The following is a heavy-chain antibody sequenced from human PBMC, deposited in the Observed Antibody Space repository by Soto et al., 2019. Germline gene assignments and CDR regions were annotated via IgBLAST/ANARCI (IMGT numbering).Heavy chain of an antibody. CDR3: ARVSYGSGSYSFDY. Sequence: ASVKVSCKASGYTFTRYDINWVRHATGQGLEWMGWMNPNSGNTGYAQRFQGRVTMTRNTSISTAYMELSSLRSEDTAVYYCARVSYGSGSYSFDYWGQGTLVTVSS. CDR1: GYTFTRYD. D-gene: IGHD3-10*01. V-gene: IGHV1-8*01. J-gene: IGHJ4*02. CDR2: MNPNSGNT.